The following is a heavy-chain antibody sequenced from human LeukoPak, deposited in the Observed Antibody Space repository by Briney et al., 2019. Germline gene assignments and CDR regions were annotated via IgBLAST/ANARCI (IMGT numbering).Heavy chain of an antibody. V-gene: IGHV3-74*01. CDR2: INSDGSSI. CDR1: GFTFSSYW. J-gene: IGHJ4*02. CDR3: ASWYQLLSY. Sequence: GGSLRLSCAASGFTFSSYWMHWVRQAPGKGLVWASRINSDGSSISYADSVKGRFTISRDNAKNTLYLQMNSLRPEDTAVYYCASWYQLLSYWGQGTLVTVSS. D-gene: IGHD2-2*01.